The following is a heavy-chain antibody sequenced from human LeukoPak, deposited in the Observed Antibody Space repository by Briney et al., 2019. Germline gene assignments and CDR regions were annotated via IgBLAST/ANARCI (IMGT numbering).Heavy chain of an antibody. D-gene: IGHD1-26*01. Sequence: GGSLRLSCAASGFTFSSYSMNWVRQAPGKGLEWVSYISSSGSTIYYADSVKGRFTISRDNAKNSLYLQMNSLRAEDTAVYYCARTMSGSYREKFDYWGQGTLVTVSS. CDR1: GFTFSSYS. CDR3: ARTMSGSYREKFDY. J-gene: IGHJ4*02. V-gene: IGHV3-48*04. CDR2: ISSSGSTI.